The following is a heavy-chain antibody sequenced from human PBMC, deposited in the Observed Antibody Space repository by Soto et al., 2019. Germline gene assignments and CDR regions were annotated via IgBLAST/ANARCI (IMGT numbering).Heavy chain of an antibody. Sequence: LRLSCAASGFIFSTYAMNWVRQAPGKGLEWVSAISSSGGSTYYAESVRGRFTISRDNSINTLYLQMSSLRTEDTAVYYCAHPRGYGVFDAVDIWGQGTMVTVSS. CDR1: GFIFSTYA. V-gene: IGHV3-23*01. CDR3: AHPRGYGVFDAVDI. D-gene: IGHD4-17*01. J-gene: IGHJ3*02. CDR2: ISSSGGST.